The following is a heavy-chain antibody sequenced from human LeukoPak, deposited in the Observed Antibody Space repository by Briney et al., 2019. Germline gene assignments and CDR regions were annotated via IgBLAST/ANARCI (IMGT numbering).Heavy chain of an antibody. Sequence: PGGSLRLSCAASGFTFDDYAMHWVRQAPGKGLEWVSGISWNGVAIGYADSVKGRFTISRDNAKNTLYLQMNSLRAEDTAVYYCARANYYDSSGYPVYFDYWGQGTLVTVSS. V-gene: IGHV3-9*01. CDR3: ARANYYDSSGYPVYFDY. CDR2: ISWNGVAI. CDR1: GFTFDDYA. J-gene: IGHJ4*02. D-gene: IGHD3-22*01.